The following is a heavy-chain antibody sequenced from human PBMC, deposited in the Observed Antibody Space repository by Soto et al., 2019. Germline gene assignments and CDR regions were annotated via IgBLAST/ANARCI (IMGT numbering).Heavy chain of an antibody. Sequence: QVPLVQSGAEVKKPGASVKVSCKASGYTFTSYAMHWVRQAPGQRLEWMGWINAGNGNTKYSQKFQGRVTITRDTSASTAYMELSCLRSEVTAVYYCATVGFCSSTSCYNYWGQGTLVTLSS. CDR3: ATVGFCSSTSCYNY. CDR1: GYTFTSYA. CDR2: INAGNGNT. J-gene: IGHJ4*02. D-gene: IGHD2-2*02. V-gene: IGHV1-3*01.